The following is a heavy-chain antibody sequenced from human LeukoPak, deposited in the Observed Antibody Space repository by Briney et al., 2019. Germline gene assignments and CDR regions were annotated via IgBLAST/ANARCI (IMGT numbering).Heavy chain of an antibody. D-gene: IGHD3-10*01. J-gene: IGHJ6*02. Sequence: PGGSLRLCCAASGFTFSDYYMSWIRQAPGKGLEWVSYISSSGSTIYYADSVKGRFTISRDNAKDSLYLQMNSLRAADTAVDYCARVLRPYYYGSGSFHDYYGMDVWGQGTTVTVSS. V-gene: IGHV3-11*01. CDR1: GFTFSDYY. CDR3: ARVLRPYYYGSGSFHDYYGMDV. CDR2: ISSSGSTI.